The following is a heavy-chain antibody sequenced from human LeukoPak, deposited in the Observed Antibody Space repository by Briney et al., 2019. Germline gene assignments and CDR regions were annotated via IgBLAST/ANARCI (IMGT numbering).Heavy chain of an antibody. CDR1: GGSISSSRYY. CDR3: AKEMATISAAFDY. Sequence: SETLSLTCTVSGGSISSSRYYWRWLRRPPGKGLEWLGSIYYSDSTYYNPSLKSRVTISVDTSKNQFSLKLSSVTAADTAVYYCAKEMATISAAFDYWGQGTLVTVSS. V-gene: IGHV4-39*02. J-gene: IGHJ4*02. D-gene: IGHD5-24*01. CDR2: IYYSDST.